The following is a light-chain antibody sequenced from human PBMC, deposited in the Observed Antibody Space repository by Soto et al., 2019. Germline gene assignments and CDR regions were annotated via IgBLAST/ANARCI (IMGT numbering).Light chain of an antibody. Sequence: DIVMTQSPGTLSVSPGERATLSCRASQSVGTNLAWYQQRPGQAPRLLVYGASTRASGIPVRFSGSGSGTEFTLTISNLQSEDFAVYYCQRYDHWPPWTFGQGTKVDI. CDR2: GAS. V-gene: IGKV3-15*01. CDR1: QSVGTN. J-gene: IGKJ1*01. CDR3: QRYDHWPPWT.